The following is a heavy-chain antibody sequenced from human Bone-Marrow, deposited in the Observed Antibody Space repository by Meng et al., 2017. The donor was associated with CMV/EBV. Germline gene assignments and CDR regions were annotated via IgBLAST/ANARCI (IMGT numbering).Heavy chain of an antibody. CDR3: AKDSTRNRYYFAY. D-gene: IGHD5/OR15-5a*01. J-gene: IGHJ4*02. V-gene: IGHV3-23*01. CDR1: GFTFMPYN. CDR2: ISGSGGST. Sequence: ETLSLTCAASGFTFMPYNMSWVRQAPGKGLEWVSAISGSGGSTYYADSVKGRFTISRDNSKNTLYLQMNSLRAEDTAVYYCAKDSTRNRYYFAYWGQGTLVTVSS.